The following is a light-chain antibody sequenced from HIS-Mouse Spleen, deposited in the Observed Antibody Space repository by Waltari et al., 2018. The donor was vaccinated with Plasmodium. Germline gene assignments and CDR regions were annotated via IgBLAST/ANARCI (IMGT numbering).Light chain of an antibody. V-gene: IGLV8-61*01. CDR1: SGPVPTRYS. J-gene: IGLJ2*01. CDR3: VLYMGSGTVV. Sequence: QTVVTQEPSFSVSPGGTVTLTCGFRSGPVPTRYSPRWYQQTPGQAPRTLIYSTNTRSSGVPDRFSGSILGNKAALTITGAQADDESDYYCVLYMGSGTVVFGGGTKLTVL. CDR2: STN.